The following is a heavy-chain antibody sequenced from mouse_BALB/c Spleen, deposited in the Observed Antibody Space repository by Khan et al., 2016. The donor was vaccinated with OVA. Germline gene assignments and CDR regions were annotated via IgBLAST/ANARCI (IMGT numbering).Heavy chain of an antibody. CDR1: GFSLTHYG. V-gene: IGHV2-6-1*01. D-gene: IGHD2-10*01. CDR3: ARQPYYHYNIMDY. J-gene: IGHJ4*01. CDR2: IWHDAST. Sequence: QVQLKESGPGLAAPSQSLSITCTTSGFSLTHYGVHWVRQPPGKGLEWLVVIWHDASTTYNSYLKSRLTVCKDNSKSQVFLSMNSHQTHDSVMYFCARQPYYHYNIMDYWGQGTSVTVSS.